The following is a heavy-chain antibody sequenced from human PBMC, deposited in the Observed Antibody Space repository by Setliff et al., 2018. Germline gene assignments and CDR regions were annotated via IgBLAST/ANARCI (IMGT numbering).Heavy chain of an antibody. CDR2: IFYGGST. J-gene: IGHJ4*02. CDR3: ARTDDYYNFYAY. V-gene: IGHV4-39*07. D-gene: IGHD3-3*01. CDR1: GASISSSSYY. Sequence: SETLSLTCTVSGASISSSSYYWAWIRQPPGRGLELIGGIFYGGSTYYNPSLKSRVTISIDASKNQFSLKLDSVTAADTAVYYCARTDDYYNFYAYWGQGTLVTV.